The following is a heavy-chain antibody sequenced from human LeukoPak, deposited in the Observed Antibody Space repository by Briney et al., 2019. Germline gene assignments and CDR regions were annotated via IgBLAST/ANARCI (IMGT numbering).Heavy chain of an antibody. CDR3: ARGPPDCSSTSCYAFDAFDI. CDR1: GGSFSGYY. J-gene: IGHJ3*02. D-gene: IGHD2-2*01. CDR2: INHSGST. V-gene: IGHV4-34*01. Sequence: SETLSLTCAVYGGSFSGYYWSWIRQPPGKGPEWIGEINHSGSTNYNPSLKSRVTISVDTSKNQFSLKLSSVTAADTAVYYCARGPPDCSSTSCYAFDAFDIWGQGTMVTVSS.